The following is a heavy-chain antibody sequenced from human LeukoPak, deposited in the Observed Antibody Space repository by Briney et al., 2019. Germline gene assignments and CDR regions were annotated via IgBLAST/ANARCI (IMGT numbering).Heavy chain of an antibody. Sequence: GGSLRLSCAASGFTFSSYGMHWVRQAPGKGLEWVALIWYDGTNKHYADSVKGRFTISRDNSKNTLYLQMNSLRAEDTAVYYCARDLDSYDILSGVNFDIWGQGTMVTVSS. J-gene: IGHJ3*02. CDR1: GFTFSSYG. D-gene: IGHD3-9*01. CDR3: ARDLDSYDILSGVNFDI. CDR2: IWYDGTNK. V-gene: IGHV3-33*01.